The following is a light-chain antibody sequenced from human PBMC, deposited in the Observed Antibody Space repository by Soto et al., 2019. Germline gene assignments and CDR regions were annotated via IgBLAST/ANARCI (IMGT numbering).Light chain of an antibody. Sequence: QSVLTQPASVSGSPGQSITISCTGTSSDVGGYNYVSWYQQHPGKAPKLMIYEVSNRPSGVSNRFSGSKSGNTASLTISGLQAEDEDDYYCSSYTSSSHVVFGGGTKVTVL. CDR1: SSDVGGYNY. CDR2: EVS. V-gene: IGLV2-14*01. CDR3: SSYTSSSHVV. J-gene: IGLJ2*01.